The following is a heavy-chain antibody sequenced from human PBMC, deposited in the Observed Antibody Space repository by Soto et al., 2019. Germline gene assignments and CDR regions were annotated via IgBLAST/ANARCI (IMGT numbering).Heavy chain of an antibody. CDR3: ARDFSGPMDY. CDR2: IHAGNGNT. CDR1: GYTFTTYS. D-gene: IGHD3-10*01. J-gene: IGHJ4*02. V-gene: IGHV1-3*01. Sequence: ASVKVSCKASGYTFTTYSMHWVRQAPGQRLEWMGWIHAGNGNTEHSQKFQGRVTITRDTSASTAYLELGSLRSEDTAVYYCARDFSGPMDYWGRGTLVTVSS.